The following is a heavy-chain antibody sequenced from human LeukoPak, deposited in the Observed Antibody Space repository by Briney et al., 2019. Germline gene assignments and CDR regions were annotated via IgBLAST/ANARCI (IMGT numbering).Heavy chain of an antibody. Sequence: SETLSLTCTVSGGSISSYYWGWIRQPPGKGLEWIGYIYYSGSTNYNPSLKSRVTISVDTSKNQFSLKLSSVTAADTAVYYCARGSSSWYSPNYFDYWGQGTLVTVSS. CDR2: IYYSGST. V-gene: IGHV4-59*01. CDR3: ARGSSSWYSPNYFDY. CDR1: GGSISSYY. J-gene: IGHJ4*02. D-gene: IGHD6-13*01.